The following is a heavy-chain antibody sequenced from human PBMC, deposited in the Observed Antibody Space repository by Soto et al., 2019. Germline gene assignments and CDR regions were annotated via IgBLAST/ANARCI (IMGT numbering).Heavy chain of an antibody. Sequence: QEQLVQSGAEVKKPGASVKVSCKASGYTLTSYDINWVRQASGQGLEWMGWMNPNSGITVYALKFQGRVTMTWNTSINTLYMELSSLRSEDTAVYYCARGGSSSWYWLDPWGQGTLVTVSS. CDR2: MNPNSGIT. CDR1: GYTLTSYD. CDR3: ARGGSSSWYWLDP. D-gene: IGHD6-13*01. V-gene: IGHV1-8*01. J-gene: IGHJ5*02.